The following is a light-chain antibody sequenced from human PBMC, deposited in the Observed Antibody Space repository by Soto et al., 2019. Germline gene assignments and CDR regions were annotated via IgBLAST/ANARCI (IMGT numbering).Light chain of an antibody. J-gene: IGLJ1*01. V-gene: IGLV2-8*01. Sequence: QSVLTRPPSASGSPGQSVTISCTGTSSDVGSYNYVSWYQQHPGKAPKLMIYEVTKRPSGVPDRFSGSKSGNTASLTVSGLQADDEADYYCSSYAGSNNKVFGTGTKATVL. CDR1: SSDVGSYNY. CDR2: EVT. CDR3: SSYAGSNNKV.